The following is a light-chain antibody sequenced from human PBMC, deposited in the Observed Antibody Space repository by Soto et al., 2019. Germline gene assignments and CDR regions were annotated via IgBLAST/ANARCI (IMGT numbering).Light chain of an antibody. V-gene: IGKV1-5*01. CDR3: QQYNSYPQT. CDR1: QSISSG. Sequence: DIQMTQSPSTLSASVGDRVTITCRASQSISSGLAWYQQKPGKAPKLLIYDASSLESGVPSRFSGSGSGTEFTLTSSSLQPDYFASYYCQQYNSYPQTFGQGTKLEIK. J-gene: IGKJ2*01. CDR2: DAS.